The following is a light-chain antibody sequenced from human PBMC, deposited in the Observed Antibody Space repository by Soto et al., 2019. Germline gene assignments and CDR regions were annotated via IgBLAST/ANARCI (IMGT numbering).Light chain of an antibody. J-gene: IGLJ3*02. Sequence: QSVLTQSSSASASLGSSVKLTCTLSSGHSSYIIAWHQQEPGKAPRYLMNLEGSGTYNKGSGVPDRFSGSSSGADRYLTISHLLFEDEADYYCETWDSNTRVFGGGTKLTVL. CDR2: LEGSGTY. V-gene: IGLV4-60*02. CDR3: ETWDSNTRV. CDR1: SGHSSYI.